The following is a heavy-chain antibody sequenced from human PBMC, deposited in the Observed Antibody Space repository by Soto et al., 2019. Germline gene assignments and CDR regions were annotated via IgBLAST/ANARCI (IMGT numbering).Heavy chain of an antibody. V-gene: IGHV3-13*05. CDR1: AFTLSAYD. J-gene: IGHJ6*02. D-gene: IGHD2-15*01. CDR3: ARAYSGRLPRRADYYYAMDV. CDR2: LGAADDP. Sequence: GGSLRLSCAASAFTLSAYDMHWVRQPNGKGLEWVSALGAADDPYYLGSVKGRFAISRENAKNSLYLQMNNLRAGDTAVYYCARAYSGRLPRRADYYYAMDVWGQGTTVTVSS.